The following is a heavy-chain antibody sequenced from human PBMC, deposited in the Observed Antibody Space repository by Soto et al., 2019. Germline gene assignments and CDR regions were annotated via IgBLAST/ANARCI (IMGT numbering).Heavy chain of an antibody. J-gene: IGHJ6*02. CDR2: INGYNGNT. Sequence: ASVKASCKASGYTFTTYYMHWARQAPGQGLEWMGWINGYNGNTNYAQNLQGRLTLTTDTSTTTAYMELRSLRSNDTAIYYCAMVDVYVTPSPQDVWGQGTRVPV. V-gene: IGHV1-18*04. D-gene: IGHD3-16*01. CDR3: AMVDVYVTPSPQDV. CDR1: GYTFTTYY.